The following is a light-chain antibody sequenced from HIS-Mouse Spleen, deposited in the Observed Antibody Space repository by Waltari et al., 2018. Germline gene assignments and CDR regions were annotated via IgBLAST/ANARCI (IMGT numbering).Light chain of an antibody. V-gene: IGLV3-10*01. CDR1: ALPTKY. Sequence: SYELTQPPSVSVSPGQTARIPCSGAALPTKYAYWYQQKSGQAPVLVIYEDSKRPSGIPGGSAGSSSGTMATLTISGAQVEDEADYYCYSTDSSGNHRVFGGGTKLTVL. CDR3: YSTDSSGNHRV. CDR2: EDS. J-gene: IGLJ2*01.